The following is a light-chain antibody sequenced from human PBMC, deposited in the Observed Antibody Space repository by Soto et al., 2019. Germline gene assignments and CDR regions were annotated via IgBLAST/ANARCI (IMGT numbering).Light chain of an antibody. CDR1: QSVLYSSNNKNY. CDR2: WAS. CDR3: QQYESTPTA. V-gene: IGKV4-1*01. Sequence: DIVMTQSPDSLAVSLGERATINCKSSQSVLYSSNNKNYLAWYQQRPGQPPKLLIYWASTRESGVPYRFSGSGSGKVFPLPTTGLQAKAVALYYCQQYESTPTAFGRGPKWKIK. J-gene: IGKJ2*01.